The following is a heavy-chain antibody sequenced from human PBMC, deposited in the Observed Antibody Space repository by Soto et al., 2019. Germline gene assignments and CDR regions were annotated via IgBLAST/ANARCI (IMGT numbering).Heavy chain of an antibody. D-gene: IGHD6-13*01. CDR2: ISHRGST. CDR1: GGSISSGGYS. J-gene: IGHJ4*02. Sequence: SETLSLTCAVSGGSISSGGYSWTWIRQSPGMGLEWIGYISHRGSTSYNPSLKSRVTISVDMSKNQFSLKLTSVIAAATAVYYCARARGSDSSSWYKQFDYWGQGALVTVSS. CDR3: ARARGSDSSSWYKQFDY. V-gene: IGHV4-30-2*06.